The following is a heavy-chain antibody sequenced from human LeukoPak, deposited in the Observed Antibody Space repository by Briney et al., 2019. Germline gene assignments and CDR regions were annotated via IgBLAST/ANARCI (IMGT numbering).Heavy chain of an antibody. J-gene: IGHJ4*02. V-gene: IGHV4-39*07. CDR2: IYYSGST. CDR3: ARGWELLRGGYFDY. CDR1: GGSISSSSYY. Sequence: SETLSLTCTVSGGSISSSSYYWGWIRQPPGKGLEWIGSIYYSGSTYYNPSLKSRVTISVDTSKNQFSLKPSSVTAADTAVYYCARGWELLRGGYFDYWGQGTLVTVSS. D-gene: IGHD1-26*01.